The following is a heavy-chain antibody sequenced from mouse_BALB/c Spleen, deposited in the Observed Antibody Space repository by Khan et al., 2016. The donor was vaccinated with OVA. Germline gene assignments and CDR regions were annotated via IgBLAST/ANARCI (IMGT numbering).Heavy chain of an antibody. Sequence: QVQLQQSGPELVRPGVSVKISCKGSGYTFTDYALHWVKQSHAESLEWIGLISTYSGNTKYKQKFRGKATVTVDKSYSKAYMELARLTSEGSDINSSPRPASYYYYGYCVPVTTLTVSS. CDR3: PRPASYYYYGY. CDR2: ISTYSGNT. J-gene: IGHJ2*01. V-gene: IGHV1S137*01. D-gene: IGHD1-1*01. CDR1: GYTFTDYA.